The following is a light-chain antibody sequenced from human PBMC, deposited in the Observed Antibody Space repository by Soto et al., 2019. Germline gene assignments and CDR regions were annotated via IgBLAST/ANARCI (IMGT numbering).Light chain of an antibody. Sequence: EIVLTQSPGTLSLSPGERATLSCRASQSVSSSYLAWYQQKPGQAPRLLIYGASSRATGIPDRFRGSGSGTDFTLTISRLEPEDFAVYYCQQYGSSPGTFGQGTKVEI. CDR1: QSVSSSY. CDR2: GAS. J-gene: IGKJ1*01. V-gene: IGKV3-20*01. CDR3: QQYGSSPGT.